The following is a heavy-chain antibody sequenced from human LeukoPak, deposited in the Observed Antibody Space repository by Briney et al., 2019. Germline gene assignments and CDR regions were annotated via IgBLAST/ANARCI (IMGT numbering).Heavy chain of an antibody. CDR3: GPRSESGYY. CDR1: XFTLSSYA. V-gene: IGHV3-23*01. Sequence: PGXSXXXSCXASXFTLSSYAMSWVRQAPGKGLEWVSAISGSGGSTYYADSVKGRFTISRDNSKNTLYLQMNSLRAEDTAVYYCGPRSESGYYWGQGTLVTVSS. J-gene: IGHJ4*02. D-gene: IGHD3-22*01. CDR2: ISGSGGST.